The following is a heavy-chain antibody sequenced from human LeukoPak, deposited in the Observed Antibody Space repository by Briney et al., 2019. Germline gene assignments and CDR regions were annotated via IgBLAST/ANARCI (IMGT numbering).Heavy chain of an antibody. Sequence: SQTLSLTCTVSGGSISSGSYYWSWIRQPAGKGLEWIGRIYTSGSTNYNPFLKSRVTISVDTSKNQFSLKLSSATAADTAVYYCARGSEWELLGAFDIWGQGTMVTVSS. CDR2: IYTSGST. V-gene: IGHV4-61*02. J-gene: IGHJ3*02. CDR1: GGSISSGSYY. D-gene: IGHD1-26*01. CDR3: ARGSEWELLGAFDI.